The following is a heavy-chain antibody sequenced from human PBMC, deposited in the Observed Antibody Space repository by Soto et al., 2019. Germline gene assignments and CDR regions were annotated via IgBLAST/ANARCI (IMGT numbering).Heavy chain of an antibody. J-gene: IGHJ4*02. CDR3: AKGGRQWLVTSDFNY. Sequence: VQLVESGGGVVQPGRSLRLSCADSGFTFSDYAMHWVRQAPGKGLEWVAVVSHDGRNTHYADSVQGRFTISRDSSKNTVSLEMTSLRAEDTAVYYCAKGGRQWLVTSDFNYWGQGALVTVSS. CDR1: GFTFSDYA. CDR2: VSHDGRNT. D-gene: IGHD6-19*01. V-gene: IGHV3-30*18.